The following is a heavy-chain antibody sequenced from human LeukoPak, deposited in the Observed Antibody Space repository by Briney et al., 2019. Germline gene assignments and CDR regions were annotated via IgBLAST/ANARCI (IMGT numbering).Heavy chain of an antibody. CDR1: GFTFSSYS. J-gene: IGHJ6*02. CDR2: ISSSSSYI. V-gene: IGHV3-21*01. CDR3: ARDLLMVYAIQSHSYYGMDV. D-gene: IGHD2-8*01. Sequence: SGGSLRLSCAASGFTFSSYSMNWVRQAPGKGLEWVSSISSSSSYIYYADSVKGRFTISRDNAKNSLYLQMNSLRAEDTAVYYCARDLLMVYAIQSHSYYGMDVWGQGTTVTVSS.